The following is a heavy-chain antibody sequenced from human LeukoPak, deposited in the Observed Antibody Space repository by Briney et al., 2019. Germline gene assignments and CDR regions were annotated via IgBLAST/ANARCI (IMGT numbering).Heavy chain of an antibody. CDR2: ITFRSDETV. CDR3: ARDPGHYYYYMDV. J-gene: IGHJ6*03. V-gene: IGHV3-48*01. Sequence: GGSLRLSCATSGFTFSSYAMSWVRQAPGKGLEWLAYITFRSDETVYYADSVKGRFTISRDDDKSSLFLQMNSLRAEDTAVYYCARDPGHYYYYMDVWGKGTTVTVSS. CDR1: GFTFSSYA.